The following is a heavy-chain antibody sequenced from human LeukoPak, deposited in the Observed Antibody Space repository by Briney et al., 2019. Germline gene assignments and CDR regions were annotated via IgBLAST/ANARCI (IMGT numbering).Heavy chain of an antibody. CDR3: ARRQRITMVRGVINWFDP. Sequence: GESLKISCKGSGYSFTSYWIGWVRQMPGKGLEWMGIIYPGDSDTRYSPSFQGHVTISADKSISSAYLQWSSLKASDTAMYYCARRQRITMVRGVINWFDPWGQGTLVTVSS. D-gene: IGHD3-10*01. CDR1: GYSFTSYW. V-gene: IGHV5-51*01. J-gene: IGHJ5*02. CDR2: IYPGDSDT.